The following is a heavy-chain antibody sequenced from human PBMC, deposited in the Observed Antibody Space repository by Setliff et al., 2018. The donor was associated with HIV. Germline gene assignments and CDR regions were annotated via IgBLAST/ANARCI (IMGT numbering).Heavy chain of an antibody. D-gene: IGHD3-22*01. CDR1: GDPINSHY. V-gene: IGHV4-59*11. CDR2: LYHSGSA. CDR3: TRVRLLYSDSSPVWFDP. J-gene: IGHJ5*02. Sequence: SSETLSLTCTVSGDPINSHYWSWIRQPPGKGLEWIGYLYHSGSANYNPSLKSRVTISGDTSKNQFSLKLSSVTAADTAIYYCTRVRLLYSDSSPVWFDPWGQGTLVTVSS.